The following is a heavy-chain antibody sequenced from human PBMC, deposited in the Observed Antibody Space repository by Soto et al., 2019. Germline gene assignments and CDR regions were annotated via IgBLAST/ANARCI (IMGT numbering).Heavy chain of an antibody. V-gene: IGHV3-23*01. CDR3: AKGQVYYDFWSGYLDY. CDR1: GFTFSSYA. CDR2: ISGSGGST. D-gene: IGHD3-3*01. Sequence: GGSLRLSCAASGFTFSSYAMSWVRQAPGKGLEWVSAISGSGGSTYYADSVKGRFTISRDNSKNTLDLQMNSLRAEDTAVYYCAKGQVYYDFWSGYLDYWGQGTLVTVSS. J-gene: IGHJ4*02.